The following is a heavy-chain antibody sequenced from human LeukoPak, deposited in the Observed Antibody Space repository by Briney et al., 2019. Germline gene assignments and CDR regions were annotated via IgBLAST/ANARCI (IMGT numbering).Heavy chain of an antibody. CDR3: ARSVREDYDILTGSLFDL. D-gene: IGHD3-9*01. CDR2: IYYSGST. Sequence: PSETLSLTCTVSGGSISSSSYYWGWIRPPPGKGLEWIGSIYYSGSTHYNPSLKSRVTISVDTSKNQFSLKLSSVTAADTAVYYCARSVREDYDILTGSLFDLWGRGTLVTVSS. J-gene: IGHJ2*01. CDR1: GGSISSSSYY. V-gene: IGHV4-39*01.